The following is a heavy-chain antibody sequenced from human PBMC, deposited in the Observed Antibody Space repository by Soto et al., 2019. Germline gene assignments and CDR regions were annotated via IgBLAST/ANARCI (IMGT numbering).Heavy chain of an antibody. CDR1: GFTFSSYW. CDR3: ARVPNYYDSSGYYLFDY. CDR2: IKQDGSEK. D-gene: IGHD3-22*01. Sequence: PGGSLRLSCAASGFTFSSYWMSWVRQAPGKGLEWVANIKQDGSEKYYVDSVKGRFTISRDNAKNSLYLQMNSLRAEDTAVYYCARVPNYYDSSGYYLFDYWGQGTLVTVSS. V-gene: IGHV3-7*01. J-gene: IGHJ4*02.